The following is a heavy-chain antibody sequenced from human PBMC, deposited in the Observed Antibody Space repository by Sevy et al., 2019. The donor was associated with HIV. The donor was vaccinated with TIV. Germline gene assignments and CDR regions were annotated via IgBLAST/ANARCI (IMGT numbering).Heavy chain of an antibody. V-gene: IGHV4-59*01. CDR3: ARVSPSGKVAGTSYYYMAV. CDR2: IYYSGST. J-gene: IGHJ6*03. D-gene: IGHD6-19*01. CDR1: GGSISSYY. Sequence: SETLSLTCTVSGGSISSYYWSWIRQPPGKGLEWIGYIYYSGSTNYNPSLKSRVTISVDTSKNPFSLKLSSVTAADTAVYSCARVSPSGKVAGTSYYYMAVWGKGTTVTVSS.